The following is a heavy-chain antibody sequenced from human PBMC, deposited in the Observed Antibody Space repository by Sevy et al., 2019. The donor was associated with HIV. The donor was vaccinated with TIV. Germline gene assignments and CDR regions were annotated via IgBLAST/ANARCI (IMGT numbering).Heavy chain of an antibody. CDR3: ARLRWDVVDAPGATPGCYFDS. D-gene: IGHD2-2*02. J-gene: IGHJ4*02. CDR1: GDSINNYY. Sequence: SETLSLTCSVSGDSINNYYWSWIRQPPGKGLEWIGYTSYSGTTNYSPSLKRRVDISVDTSIHQFSLKINSVTAADTAVYYRARLRWDVVDAPGATPGCYFDSWGQGILVTVSS. V-gene: IGHV4-59*12. CDR2: TSYSGTT.